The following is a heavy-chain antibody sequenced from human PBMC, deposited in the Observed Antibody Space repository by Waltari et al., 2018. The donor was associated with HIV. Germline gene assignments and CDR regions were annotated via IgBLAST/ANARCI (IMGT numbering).Heavy chain of an antibody. J-gene: IGHJ4*02. CDR1: GPSFSNNH. V-gene: IGHV4-34*02. D-gene: IGHD3-16*01. CDR2: INDGGRT. CDR3: ATYISLATGTHFDF. Sequence: QVQLQQWGAGLLKPSETLSLTCAVYGPSFSNNHWTWIRQTPGKGLEWIGEINDGGRTNYTPSLCRRFTMSVDRSKNQVSLKLKSVTAADTAVYYCATYISLATGTHFDFWGQGTQVIVST.